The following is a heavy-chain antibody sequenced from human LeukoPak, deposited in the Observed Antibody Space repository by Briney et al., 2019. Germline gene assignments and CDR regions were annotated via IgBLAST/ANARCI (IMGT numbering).Heavy chain of an antibody. J-gene: IGHJ4*02. Sequence: GGSLRLSCSASGFTLSNHWMTWVRQAPGKGLEWVANIKQDEGEKYYLDSVKGRFTISRDNAKNSLYLQMNGLRVEDTAVYYCAREAYDFWSGYYPYPIDYWGQGTLVTVSS. CDR1: GFTLSNHW. CDR2: IKQDEGEK. V-gene: IGHV3-7*01. D-gene: IGHD3-3*01. CDR3: AREAYDFWSGYYPYPIDY.